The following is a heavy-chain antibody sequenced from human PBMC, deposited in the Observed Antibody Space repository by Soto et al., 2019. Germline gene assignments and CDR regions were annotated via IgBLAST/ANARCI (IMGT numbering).Heavy chain of an antibody. CDR3: ARGRHYYDSSGYYYGYFDY. V-gene: IGHV1-69*13. CDR1: GGTFSSYA. Sequence: RASVKVSCKASGGTFSSYAISWVRQAPGQGLEWMGGIIPIFGTANYAQKFQGRVTITADESTSTAYMELSSLRSEDTAVYYCARGRHYYDSSGYYYGYFDYWGQGTLVTVSS. J-gene: IGHJ4*02. CDR2: IIPIFGTA. D-gene: IGHD3-22*01.